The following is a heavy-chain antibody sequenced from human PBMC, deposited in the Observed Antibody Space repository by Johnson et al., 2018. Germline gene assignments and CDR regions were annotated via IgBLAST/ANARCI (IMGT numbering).Heavy chain of an antibody. CDR2: IWYDGSNK. CDR1: GFTFSRYG. CDR3: AGGGSVGATTGGAFDI. V-gene: IGHV3-33*01. D-gene: IGHD1-26*01. Sequence: QVQLVESGGGVVQPGRSLRVSCAASGFTFSRYGMHWVRQAPGKGLERVAVIWYDGSNKFYADSVKGRFTISRDNSKNTLYLQMNSLSAEDMAVYYCAGGGSVGATTGGAFDIWGQGTMVTVSS. J-gene: IGHJ3*02.